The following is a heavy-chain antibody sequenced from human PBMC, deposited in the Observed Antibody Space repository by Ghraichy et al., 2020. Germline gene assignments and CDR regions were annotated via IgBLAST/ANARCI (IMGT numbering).Heavy chain of an antibody. CDR1: GFTFSSYA. CDR2: ISGSGGST. V-gene: IGHV3-23*01. CDR3: AKSDEQWLVQYYFDY. D-gene: IGHD6-19*01. J-gene: IGHJ4*02. Sequence: GESLNISCAASGFTFSSYAMSWVRQAPGKGLEWVSAISGSGGSTYYADSVKGRFTISRDNSKNTLYLQMNSLRAEDTAVYYCAKSDEQWLVQYYFDYWGQGTLVTVSS.